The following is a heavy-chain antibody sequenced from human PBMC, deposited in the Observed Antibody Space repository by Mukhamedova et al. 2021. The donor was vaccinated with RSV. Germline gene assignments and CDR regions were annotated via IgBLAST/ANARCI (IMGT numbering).Heavy chain of an antibody. Sequence: APGQGLEWMGGIIPIFGTANYAQKFQGRVTITADESTSTAYMELSSLRSEDTAVYYCARDRNYCSGGSCYLEYF. CDR3: ARDRNYCSGGSCYLEYF. V-gene: IGHV1-69*01. CDR2: IIPIFGTA. D-gene: IGHD2-15*01. J-gene: IGHJ1*01.